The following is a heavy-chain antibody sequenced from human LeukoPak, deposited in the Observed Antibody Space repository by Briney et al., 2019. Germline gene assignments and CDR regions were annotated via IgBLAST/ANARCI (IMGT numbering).Heavy chain of an antibody. CDR3: VGSSNWYVDDY. J-gene: IGHJ4*02. CDR1: GGSISSSSYY. CDR2: IYYSGST. Sequence: PSETLSLTCTVSGGSISSSSYYWGWIRQPPGKGLEWIGSIYYSGSTYYNPSLKSRVTISVDTSKNQFSLRLSSVTAADTAVYHCVGSSNWYVDDYWGQGTLVTVSS. D-gene: IGHD6-13*01. V-gene: IGHV4-39*01.